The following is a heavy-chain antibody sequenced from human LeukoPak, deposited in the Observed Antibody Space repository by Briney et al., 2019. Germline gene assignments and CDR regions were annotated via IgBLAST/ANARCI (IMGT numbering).Heavy chain of an antibody. J-gene: IGHJ6*03. Sequence: SETLSLTCTVSGGSISSNSDYWGWIRQPPGKGLEWIGTIYYSGSTYYNPSLKSRVTISVDTSKNQFSLKLSSVTAADTAVYYCASILGTRIYSDYYYYMDVWGKGTTVTVSS. CDR2: IYYSGST. CDR1: GGSISSNSDY. V-gene: IGHV4-39*07. D-gene: IGHD6-13*01. CDR3: ASILGTRIYSDYYYYMDV.